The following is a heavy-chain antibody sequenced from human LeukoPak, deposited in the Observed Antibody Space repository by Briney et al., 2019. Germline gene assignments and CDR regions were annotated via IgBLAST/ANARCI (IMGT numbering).Heavy chain of an antibody. Sequence: PGGSLRLSCAASGFTFSSYAMHWVRQAPGKGLEWVAVISYDGSNKYYADSVKGRFTISRDNSKNTLYLQMNSLRAEDTAVYYCAPGSLTIFGVASKYYFDYWGQGTLVTVSS. J-gene: IGHJ4*02. CDR2: ISYDGSNK. V-gene: IGHV3-30-3*01. CDR1: GFTFSSYA. D-gene: IGHD3-3*01. CDR3: APGSLTIFGVASKYYFDY.